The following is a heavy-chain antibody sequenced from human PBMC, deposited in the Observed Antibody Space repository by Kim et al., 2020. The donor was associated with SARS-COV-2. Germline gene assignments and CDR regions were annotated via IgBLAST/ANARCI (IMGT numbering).Heavy chain of an antibody. V-gene: IGHV3-23*01. D-gene: IGHD2-2*01. CDR1: GFTFSTYA. Sequence: GGSLRLSCAASGFTFSTYAMNWVRRAPGKGLEWVSTISAGGSWTDYADSVKGRFTISRYNSKNTVYLQMNSPRAEATALYYCATDPVPGDQMVWRDSWG. CDR2: ISAGGSWT. CDR3: ATDPVPGDQMVWRDS. J-gene: IGHJ5*01.